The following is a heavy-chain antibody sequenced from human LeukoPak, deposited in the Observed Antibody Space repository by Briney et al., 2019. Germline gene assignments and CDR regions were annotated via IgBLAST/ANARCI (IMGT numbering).Heavy chain of an antibody. J-gene: IGHJ4*02. V-gene: IGHV3-48*04. Sequence: GGSLRLSCAASGFTFSSYMMNWVRQAPGKGLEWVSAFSGSSDIIHYTDSVKGRFTISRDNAKNSLYLQMNSLRAEDTAVYYCARVHEGGYDYWGQGTLVTVSS. CDR2: FSGSSDII. CDR1: GFTFSSYM. CDR3: ARVHEGGYDY. D-gene: IGHD3-16*01.